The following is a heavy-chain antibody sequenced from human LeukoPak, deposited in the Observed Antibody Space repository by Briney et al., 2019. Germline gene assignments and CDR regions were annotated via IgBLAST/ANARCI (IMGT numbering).Heavy chain of an antibody. CDR2: ISGSGGST. CDR3: AKHRDSSGYYYDGFDY. V-gene: IGHV3-23*01. J-gene: IGHJ4*02. D-gene: IGHD3-22*01. CDR1: GFTFSSYA. Sequence: PGGSLRFSCAASGFTFSSYAMSWVRQAPGKGLEWVSAISGSGGSTYYADSVKGRFTISRDNSKNTLYLQMNSLRAEDTAVYYCAKHRDSSGYYYDGFDYWGQGTLVTVSS.